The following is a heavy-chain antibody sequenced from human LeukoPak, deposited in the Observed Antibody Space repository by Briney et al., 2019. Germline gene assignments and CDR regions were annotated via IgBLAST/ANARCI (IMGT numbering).Heavy chain of an antibody. CDR3: ARDDCSSISCYHNWFDP. J-gene: IGHJ5*02. CDR1: GFTSSSYW. D-gene: IGHD2-2*01. V-gene: IGHV3-7*01. Sequence: GGSPRLSCAASGFTSSSYWMSWVRHAPGKGLEWVANIKQDGSEKYYVDSVKGRFTISRDNAKNSLYLQMNSLRAEDTAVYYCARDDCSSISCYHNWFDPWGQGTLVTVSS. CDR2: IKQDGSEK.